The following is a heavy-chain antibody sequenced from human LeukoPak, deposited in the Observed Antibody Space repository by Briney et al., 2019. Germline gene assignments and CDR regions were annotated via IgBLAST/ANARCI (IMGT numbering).Heavy chain of an antibody. J-gene: IGHJ4*02. CDR1: GFTFDDYA. CDR3: AKDMSAARPDACFDY. Sequence: PGRSLRLSCAASGFTFDDYAMHWVRQAPGKGLEWVSGISWNSGSIGYADSVKGRFTISRDNAKNSLYLQMNSLRAEDTALYYCAKDMSAARPDACFDYWGQGTLVTVSS. CDR2: ISWNSGSI. D-gene: IGHD6-6*01. V-gene: IGHV3-9*01.